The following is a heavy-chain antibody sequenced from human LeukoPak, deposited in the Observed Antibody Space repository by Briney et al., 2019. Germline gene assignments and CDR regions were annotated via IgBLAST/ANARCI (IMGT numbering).Heavy chain of an antibody. CDR3: ARDVGGGDTFDY. D-gene: IGHD2-21*02. V-gene: IGHV3-48*03. CDR2: IDTAGTTR. Sequence: GGSLRLSCEASGFTFSGYEMNWVRQAPGKGLEWISYIDTAGTTRHYADSVKGRFTISRDNSKNTLFLQMNSLRAEDTAVYFCARDVGGGDTFDYWGQGTLVTVSS. CDR1: GFTFSGYE. J-gene: IGHJ4*02.